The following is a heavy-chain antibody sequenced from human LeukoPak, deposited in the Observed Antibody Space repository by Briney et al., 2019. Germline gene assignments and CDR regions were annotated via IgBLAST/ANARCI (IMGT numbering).Heavy chain of an antibody. CDR1: GGSFSGYY. J-gene: IGHJ4*02. CDR3: ASEDY. V-gene: IGHV4-34*01. Sequence: SETLSLTCAVYGGSFSGYYWSWIRQPPGKGLEWIGEINHSGSTNYNPSLKSRVTISVDTSKNQFSLKLSSVAAADTAVYYCASEDYWGQGTLVTVSS. CDR2: INHSGST.